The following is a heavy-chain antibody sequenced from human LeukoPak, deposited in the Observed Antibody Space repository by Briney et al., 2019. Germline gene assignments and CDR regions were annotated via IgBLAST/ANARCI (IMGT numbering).Heavy chain of an antibody. CDR1: GGSISSSSYY. J-gene: IGHJ5*02. CDR3: ARHQAYCSSTSCSQPDWFDP. CDR2: IYYSGST. V-gene: IGHV4-39*01. D-gene: IGHD2-2*01. Sequence: SETLSLTCTVSGGSISSSSYYWGWIRQPPGKGLEWIGSIYYSGSTYYNPSLKSRVTISVDTSKNQFSLKLSSVTAADTALYSCARHQAYCSSTSCSQPDWFDPWGQGNLVTGSS.